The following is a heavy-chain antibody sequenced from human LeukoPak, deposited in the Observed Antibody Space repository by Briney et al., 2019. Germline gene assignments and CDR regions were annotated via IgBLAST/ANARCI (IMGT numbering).Heavy chain of an antibody. CDR3: ARDQGDILDY. V-gene: IGHV4-59*01. J-gene: IGHJ4*02. Sequence: SGTLSLTCTVSSGSISSYYWSWIRQPPGKGLEWIGYIYYSGNTNYNPSLKSRVTMSVDTSKNQSSLKLSSVTAADTAVYYCARDQGDILDYWGQGTLVTVSS. D-gene: IGHD2-21*02. CDR1: SGSISSYY. CDR2: IYYSGNT.